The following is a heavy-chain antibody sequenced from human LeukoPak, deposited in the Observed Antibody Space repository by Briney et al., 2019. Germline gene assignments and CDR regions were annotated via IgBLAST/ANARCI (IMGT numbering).Heavy chain of an antibody. CDR2: IRNEADGGTT. CDR1: GPTFSDYA. Sequence: GGSLRLSCSPSGPTFSDYAMIWVRQAPGKGLEWVGSIRNEADGGTTEYAASVEGRFTVSRDDSKSIAYLQMNSLKTEDTAVYFCARLQFFDYLSWDHTYSTYMDAWGKGTTVTVS. CDR3: ARLQFFDYLSWDHTYSTYMDA. V-gene: IGHV3-49*04. J-gene: IGHJ6*03. D-gene: IGHD3-3*01.